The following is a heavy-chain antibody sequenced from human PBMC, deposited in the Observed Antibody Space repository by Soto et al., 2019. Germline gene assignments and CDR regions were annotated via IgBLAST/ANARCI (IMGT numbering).Heavy chain of an antibody. CDR2: INPSGGST. Sequence: ASVKVSFKASGYTFTSYYMHSVRQAPGQGLEWMGIINPSGGSTSYAQKFQGRVTMTRDTSTSTVYMELSSLRSEDTAVYYCARAQRSAAGNGLDGMDVWGQGTTVTVSS. V-gene: IGHV1-46*01. D-gene: IGHD6-13*01. J-gene: IGHJ6*02. CDR3: ARAQRSAAGNGLDGMDV. CDR1: GYTFTSYY.